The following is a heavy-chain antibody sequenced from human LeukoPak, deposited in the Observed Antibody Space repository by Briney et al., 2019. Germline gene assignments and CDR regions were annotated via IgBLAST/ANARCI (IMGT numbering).Heavy chain of an antibody. CDR2: IYTSGST. CDR1: GGSMNSGSYY. D-gene: IGHD4-17*01. Sequence: SETLSLTCTVSGGSMNSGSYYWSWIRQPAGKGLEWIGRIYTSGSTNYNPSLKSRVTMSVDTSKNQFSLKLSSVTAADTAVYYCASADYGDYVFDYWGQGTLVTVSS. V-gene: IGHV4-61*02. CDR3: ASADYGDYVFDY. J-gene: IGHJ4*02.